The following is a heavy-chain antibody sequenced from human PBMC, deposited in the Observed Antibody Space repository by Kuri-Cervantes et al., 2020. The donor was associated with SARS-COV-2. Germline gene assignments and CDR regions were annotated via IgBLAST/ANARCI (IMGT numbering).Heavy chain of an antibody. CDR3: ARRGAGSSSAAFDI. J-gene: IGHJ3*02. CDR1: GYSISSGYY. Sequence: SQNLSLTCAVSGYSISSGYYWGWIRQPPGKGLEWIGIIYHRGSSYYNPSLRSRVTVSVDTSKNQFSLKLSSVTAADTAVYYCARRGAGSSSAAFDIWGQGTMVTVSS. CDR2: IYHRGSS. D-gene: IGHD6-6*01. V-gene: IGHV4-38-2*01.